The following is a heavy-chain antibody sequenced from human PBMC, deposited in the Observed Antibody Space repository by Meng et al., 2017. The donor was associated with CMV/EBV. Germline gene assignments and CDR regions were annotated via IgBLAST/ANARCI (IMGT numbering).Heavy chain of an antibody. J-gene: IGHJ4*02. D-gene: IGHD2-21*02. V-gene: IGHV1-18*01. CDR3: ARAPIFSGGDCSH. CDR1: GYTFSSYG. CDR2: ISGYNGQT. Sequence: QLVQSGAEVKKPGASVKVSCKASGYTFSSYGISWVRQAPGQGLEWMGWISGYNGQTKYAQKFQGRVTMTTDTPTSTAYMELRSLRSDDTAVYYCARAPIFSGGDCSHWGQGTLVTVSS.